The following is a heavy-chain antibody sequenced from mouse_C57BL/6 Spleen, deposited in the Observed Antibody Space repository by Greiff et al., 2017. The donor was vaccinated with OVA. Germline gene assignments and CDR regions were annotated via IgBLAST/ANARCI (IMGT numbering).Heavy chain of an antibody. Sequence: QVQLQQPGAELVKPGASVKLSCKASGYTFTSYWMQWVKQRPGQGLEWIGEIDPSDSSTNYNQKFKGKATLTVDTSSSTAYMQLSSLTSEDSAVYYCARRVGRGFDYWGQGTTLTVSS. V-gene: IGHV1-50*01. CDR2: IDPSDSST. CDR3: ARRVGRGFDY. J-gene: IGHJ2*01. D-gene: IGHD4-1*01. CDR1: GYTFTSYW.